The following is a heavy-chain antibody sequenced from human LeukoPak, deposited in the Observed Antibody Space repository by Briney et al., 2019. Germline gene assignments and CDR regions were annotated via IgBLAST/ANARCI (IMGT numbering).Heavy chain of an antibody. CDR1: GFTFSSYG. Sequence: GGSLRLSCAASGFTFSSYGMHWVRQAPGKGLEWVAFIRYDGSNKYYADSVKGRFTISRDNSKNTLYLQMNSLRAEDTAVYYCAKDPPEYQLLPGWVDPWGQGTPVTVSS. V-gene: IGHV3-30*02. D-gene: IGHD2-2*01. J-gene: IGHJ5*02. CDR3: AKDPPEYQLLPGWVDP. CDR2: IRYDGSNK.